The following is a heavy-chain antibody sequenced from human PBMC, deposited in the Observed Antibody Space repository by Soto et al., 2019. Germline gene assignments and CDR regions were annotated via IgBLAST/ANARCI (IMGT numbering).Heavy chain of an antibody. Sequence: QVQLQESGPGLVKPSETLSLTCTVSGGSISSYYWSWIRQPAGKGLEWIGRIYTSGSTNYNPSLKSRGTMSVDTSKNQFSLKLSSVTAADTAVYYCAREKGSGAANWFDPWGQGTLVTVSS. CDR3: AREKGSGAANWFDP. CDR1: GGSISSYY. J-gene: IGHJ5*02. CDR2: IYTSGST. V-gene: IGHV4-4*07. D-gene: IGHD1-26*01.